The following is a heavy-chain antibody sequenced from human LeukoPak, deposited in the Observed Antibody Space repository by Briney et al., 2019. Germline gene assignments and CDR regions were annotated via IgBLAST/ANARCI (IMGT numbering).Heavy chain of an antibody. CDR3: ARGEWEVPTTS. J-gene: IGHJ5*02. CDR2: INPKSGGT. D-gene: IGHD1-26*01. CDR1: GYTFTGYY. Sequence: GASVKVSCKASGYTFTGYYMHWVRQAPGQGLEWMGWINPKSGGTRYAQKFQGRVTMTRDTSVTTAYMQMSSLRSDDTGVYYCARGEWEVPTTSWGQGTLVTVSS. V-gene: IGHV1-2*02.